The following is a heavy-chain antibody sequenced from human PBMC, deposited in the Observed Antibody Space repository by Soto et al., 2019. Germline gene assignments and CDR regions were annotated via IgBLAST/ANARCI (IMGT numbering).Heavy chain of an antibody. Sequence: QVQLVESGGGVVQPGRSLRLSCAASGFTFSSFAMHWVRQAPGRGLEWVAVISSEGRNKFYADSVKGRFTMSRDNSKNRLYLQMNSLRGEDTAVYYCAKNGYSSYFESWGQGTLVTVSS. CDR3: AKNGYSSYFES. V-gene: IGHV3-30-3*02. CDR1: GFTFSSFA. CDR2: ISSEGRNK. J-gene: IGHJ4*02. D-gene: IGHD5-18*01.